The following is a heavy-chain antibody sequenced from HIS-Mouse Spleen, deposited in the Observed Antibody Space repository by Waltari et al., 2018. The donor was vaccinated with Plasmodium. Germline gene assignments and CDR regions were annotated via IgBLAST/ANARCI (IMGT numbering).Heavy chain of an antibody. CDR3: ARVLGYKAAAGTFVEYFQH. V-gene: IGHV1-2*06. D-gene: IGHD6-13*01. CDR1: GYTFTGYY. CDR2: RNPNRGGT. J-gene: IGHJ1*01. Sequence: QVQLVQSGAEVKKPGASVKVSCKASGYTFTGYYMHWVRQAPGQGLEWMGRRNPNRGGTNDAQECQGRVTMTRDTSISTAYMELSRLRSDDTAVYYCARVLGYKAAAGTFVEYFQHWGQGTLVTVSS.